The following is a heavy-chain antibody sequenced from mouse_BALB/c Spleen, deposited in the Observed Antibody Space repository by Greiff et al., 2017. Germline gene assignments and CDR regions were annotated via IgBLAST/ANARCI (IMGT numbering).Heavy chain of an antibody. CDR2: VNPNNGGT. CDR1: GYSFTGYY. Sequence: VQLQQSGPELVKPGALVKISCKASGYSFTGYYMHWVKQSHGKSLEWIGRVNPNNGGTSYNQKFKGKAILTVDKSSSTAYMELRSLTSEDSAVYYCAAYDYDDPFFDYWGQGTTLTVSS. D-gene: IGHD2-4*01. CDR3: AAYDYDDPFFDY. V-gene: IGHV1-26*01. J-gene: IGHJ2*01.